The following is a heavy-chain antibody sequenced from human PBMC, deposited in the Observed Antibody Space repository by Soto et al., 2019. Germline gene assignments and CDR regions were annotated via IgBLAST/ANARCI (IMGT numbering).Heavy chain of an antibody. CDR3: ARAGYDSSGYYYGMDV. V-gene: IGHV4-4*07. J-gene: IGHJ6*02. D-gene: IGHD3-22*01. CDR1: GGSISSYY. Sequence: LSETLSLTCTVSGGSISSYYWSWIRQPAGKGLEWIGRIYTSGSTNYNPSLKSRVTMSVDTSKNQFSLKLSSVTAADTAVYYCARAGYDSSGYYYGMDVWGQGTTVTVSS. CDR2: IYTSGST.